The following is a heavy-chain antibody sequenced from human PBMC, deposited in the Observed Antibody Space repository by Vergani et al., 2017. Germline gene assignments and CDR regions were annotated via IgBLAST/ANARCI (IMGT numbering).Heavy chain of an antibody. CDR3: ARTAVDGTDPGVNDDFDI. Sequence: QVQLVESGGGLVKPGGSLRLSCAASGFTFSDYYMSWIRQAPGKGLEWVSYISSSSSYTNYADSVKGRFTISRDNAKNSLYLQMNSLRAEDTAVYYCARTAVDGTDPGVNDDFDIWGQGTMVTVSS. D-gene: IGHD6-19*01. J-gene: IGHJ3*02. CDR1: GFTFSDYY. V-gene: IGHV3-11*06. CDR2: ISSSSSYT.